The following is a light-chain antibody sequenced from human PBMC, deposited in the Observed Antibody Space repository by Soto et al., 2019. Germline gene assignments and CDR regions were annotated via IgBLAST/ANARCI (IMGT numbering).Light chain of an antibody. CDR3: QSYDSSLSRMI. Sequence: QSVLTQPPSVSGAPGQRVTISCTGSSSNIGAGYDVHWYQQFPGTAPKFLIYGNSNRPSGVPDRFSGSKSGTSASLAITGLQAEDEADYYCQSYDSSLSRMIFGGGTKLTVL. J-gene: IGLJ2*01. CDR1: SSNIGAGYD. CDR2: GNS. V-gene: IGLV1-40*01.